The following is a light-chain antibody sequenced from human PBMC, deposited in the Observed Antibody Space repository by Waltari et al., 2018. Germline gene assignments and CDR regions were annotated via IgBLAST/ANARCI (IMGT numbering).Light chain of an antibody. CDR1: QSIGNY. Sequence: DIQVTQSPSSLSAAFGDRLSITCRASQSIGNYLNWYQQKPGKAPKLLIYSASSLQSGVPSRFSGSGSGTDFTLTITSLQPEDFAIYYCQETYSSPPSTFGQGTKVESK. J-gene: IGKJ1*01. CDR3: QETYSSPPST. CDR2: SAS. V-gene: IGKV1-39*01.